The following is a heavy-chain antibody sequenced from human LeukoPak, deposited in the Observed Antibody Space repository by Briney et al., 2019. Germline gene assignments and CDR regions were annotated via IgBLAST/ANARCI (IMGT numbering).Heavy chain of an antibody. J-gene: IGHJ4*02. CDR1: GGSISSGYY. V-gene: IGHV4-38-2*02. Sequence: SETLSLTCTVSGGSISSGYYWGWIRQPPGKGLEWIGSIYHSGSTYYNPSLKSRVTISVETSKNQFSLKLSSVTAADTAVYYCARARREMVDYWGQGTLVTVSS. D-gene: IGHD5-24*01. CDR3: ARARREMVDY. CDR2: IYHSGST.